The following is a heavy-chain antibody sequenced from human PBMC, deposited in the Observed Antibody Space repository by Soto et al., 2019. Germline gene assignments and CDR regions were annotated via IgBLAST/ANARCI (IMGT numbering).Heavy chain of an antibody. CDR1: GFPFSSYG. CDR3: AREPNSYYYDRDWFDP. Sequence: GGSLSLSCAASGFPFSSYGMHWVRQAPGKGLEWVAVIWYDGSNKYYADSVKGRFTISRDNSKNTLYLQMNSLRAEDTAVYYCAREPNSYYYDRDWFDPWGQGTLVTVSS. V-gene: IGHV3-33*01. CDR2: IWYDGSNK. D-gene: IGHD3-22*01. J-gene: IGHJ5*02.